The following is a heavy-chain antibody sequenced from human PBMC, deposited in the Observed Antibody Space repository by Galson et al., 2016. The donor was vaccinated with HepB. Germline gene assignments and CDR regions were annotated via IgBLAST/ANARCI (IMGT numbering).Heavy chain of an antibody. CDR1: GYSFTTYA. CDR3: ARGEDGSYDY. CDR2: INGGNGNT. J-gene: IGHJ4*02. V-gene: IGHV1-3*01. Sequence: SVKVSCKASGYSFTTYAMHWVRQAPGHRLEWMGGINGGNGNTKYSQKLQGRVTITRDTSASTAYMELSSLRFEDTAVYCCARGEDGSYDYWGQGTLVTVSS. D-gene: IGHD1-26*01.